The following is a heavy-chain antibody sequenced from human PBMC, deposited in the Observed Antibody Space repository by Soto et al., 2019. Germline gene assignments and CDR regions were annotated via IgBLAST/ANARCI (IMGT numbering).Heavy chain of an antibody. CDR2: VYYSGST. CDR3: GRLEGLATISYYFDY. J-gene: IGHJ4*02. CDR1: GFTFSSYG. V-gene: IGHV4-39*01. D-gene: IGHD3-9*01. Sequence: PGGSLRLSCAASGFTFSSYGMSWVRQPPGKGLEWIGSVYYSGSTYYNPSLESRVTISVDKSKNQFSLKLMSLSAADTAVYYCGRLEGLATISYYFDYWGQGALVTVSS.